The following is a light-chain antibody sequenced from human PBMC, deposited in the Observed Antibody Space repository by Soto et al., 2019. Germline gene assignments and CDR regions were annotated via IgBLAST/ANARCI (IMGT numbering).Light chain of an antibody. CDR1: QSISSAH. Sequence: EVMLTQSPGTLSLSPGERGTLSCRASQSISSAHLVWYQPKPGQAPRLRIYGASSSSTGIPDRFSVSGSGTDFTLTISRLEPEDFAVYYCQHYDWSPLTFGGGTKVELK. J-gene: IGKJ4*01. V-gene: IGKV3-20*01. CDR2: GAS. CDR3: QHYDWSPLT.